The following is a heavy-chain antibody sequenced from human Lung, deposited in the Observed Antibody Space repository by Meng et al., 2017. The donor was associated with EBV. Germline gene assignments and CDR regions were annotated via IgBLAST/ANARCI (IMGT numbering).Heavy chain of an antibody. CDR1: GGSFSGYY. J-gene: IGHJ1*01. Sequence: QVQLQQGGAGLLKPAETLSRSCAVYGGSFSGYYWSWIRQPPGKGLEWIGEINHSGSTNYNPSLKSRVTISVDTSKNQFSLKLSSVTAADTAVYYCARDEGGNSERGFQHWGQGTLVTVSS. CDR2: INHSGST. CDR3: ARDEGGNSERGFQH. V-gene: IGHV4-34*01. D-gene: IGHD4-23*01.